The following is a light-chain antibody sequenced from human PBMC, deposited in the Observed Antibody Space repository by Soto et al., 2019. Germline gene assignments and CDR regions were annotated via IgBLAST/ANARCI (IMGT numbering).Light chain of an antibody. CDR1: QSVAKSY. V-gene: IGKV3-20*01. CDR3: QQYGSSPYT. Sequence: ETVLTQSPGTVSLSPGESATLSCRASQSVAKSYLAWFQHKPGQAPRLLIYDASSRATGIPDRFSGSGSGTDFTLTVSRLEPEDFAVYYCQQYGSSPYTFGQGTKLEIK. CDR2: DAS. J-gene: IGKJ2*01.